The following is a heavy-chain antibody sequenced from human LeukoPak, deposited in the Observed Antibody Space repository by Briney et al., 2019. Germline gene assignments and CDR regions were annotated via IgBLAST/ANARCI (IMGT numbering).Heavy chain of an antibody. Sequence: ASVKVSCKASGYTFTSYYMHWVRQAPGKGLEYVSSISSDGGSTFYADSVKGRFTISRDNSKNTLSFQMSSLRAEDTAVYYCVKDRWVDYWGQGTLVTVSS. J-gene: IGHJ4*02. V-gene: IGHV3-64D*06. CDR2: ISSDGGST. CDR3: VKDRWVDY. D-gene: IGHD4-23*01. CDR1: GYTFTSYY.